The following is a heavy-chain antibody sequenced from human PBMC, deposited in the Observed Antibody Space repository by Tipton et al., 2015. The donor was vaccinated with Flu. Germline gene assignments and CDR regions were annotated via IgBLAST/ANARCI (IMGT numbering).Heavy chain of an antibody. Sequence: LVKPTQTLTLTCTFSGFSLSTSGVGVGWIRQPPGKALEWLALIYWDGDKRYSPSLKSRLTSTKDTPKTQVVLIMTIMDPVDTAIYYCVPENGGIFDYWGQGTLVTVSS. J-gene: IGHJ4*02. CDR3: VPENGGIFDY. CDR2: IYWDGDK. CDR1: GFSLSTSGVG. D-gene: IGHD4-23*01. V-gene: IGHV2-5*02.